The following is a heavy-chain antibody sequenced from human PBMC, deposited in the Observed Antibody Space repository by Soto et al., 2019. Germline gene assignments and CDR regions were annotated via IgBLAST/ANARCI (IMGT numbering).Heavy chain of an antibody. CDR2: ISGSGRGAATFYP. CDR3: SKDTLCDGSGPSPGD. CDR1: GFTFTNYA. Sequence: EVQLLESGGGLVQPGGSLRLSCAVSGFTFTNYAMSWVRQAPGKGLEWVSTISGSGRGAATFYPYYADSVKGRFTIARDNSENTAAPQTNSLRAEDTALYYCSKDTLCDGSGPSPGDWGQVTLVTVSS. V-gene: IGHV3-23*01. J-gene: IGHJ4*02. D-gene: IGHD3-10*01.